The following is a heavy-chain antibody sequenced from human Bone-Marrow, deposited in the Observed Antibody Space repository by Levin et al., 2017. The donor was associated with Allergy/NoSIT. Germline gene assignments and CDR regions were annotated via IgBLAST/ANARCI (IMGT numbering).Heavy chain of an antibody. CDR1: GVTFSIYA. Sequence: GGSLRLSCAASGVTFSIYAVTWVRQAPGKGLEWVSSITAGGGSTFYADSVKGRFTISRDNSKSTVFLQMNSLRAEDTAVYYCAKDPNGDYVGAFDMWGQGTMVTVSS. CDR3: AKDPNGDYVGAFDM. D-gene: IGHD4-17*01. V-gene: IGHV3-23*01. J-gene: IGHJ3*02. CDR2: ITAGGGST.